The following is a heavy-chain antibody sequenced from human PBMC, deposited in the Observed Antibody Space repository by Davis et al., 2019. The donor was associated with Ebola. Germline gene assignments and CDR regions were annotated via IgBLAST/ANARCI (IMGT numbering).Heavy chain of an antibody. CDR2: INSDGSST. Sequence: GESLKISCAASGFTFSSYWMHWVRQAPGKGLVWVSRINSDGSSTSYADSVKGRFTISRANAKNSLYLQMNSLRAEDTAVYYCARVWGSVAYYYGMDVWGQGTTVTVSS. D-gene: IGHD3-10*01. J-gene: IGHJ6*02. CDR3: ARVWGSVAYYYGMDV. CDR1: GFTFSSYW. V-gene: IGHV3-74*01.